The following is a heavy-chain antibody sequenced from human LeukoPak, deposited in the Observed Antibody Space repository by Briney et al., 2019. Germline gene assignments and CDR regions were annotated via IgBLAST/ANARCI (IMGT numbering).Heavy chain of an antibody. Sequence: SETLSLTCTVSGGSISSYYWSWIRQPPGKGLEWIGYIYYSGSTNYNPSPKSRVTISVDTSKNQFSLKLSSVTAADTAVYYCARDPHGYNSYFDYWGQGTLVTVSS. CDR1: GGSISSYY. D-gene: IGHD5-24*01. CDR3: ARDPHGYNSYFDY. V-gene: IGHV4-59*01. J-gene: IGHJ4*02. CDR2: IYYSGST.